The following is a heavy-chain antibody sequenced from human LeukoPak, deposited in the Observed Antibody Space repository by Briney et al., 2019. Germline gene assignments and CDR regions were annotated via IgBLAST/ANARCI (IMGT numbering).Heavy chain of an antibody. CDR1: RYTFTSYV. CDR3: ARLGSSSFD. CDR2: INAGNGNT. J-gene: IGHJ4*02. V-gene: IGHV1-3*01. D-gene: IGHD6-6*01. Sequence: ASVKVSCKASRYTFTSYVMHWVRQAPGQKLEWMGWINAGNGNTKYSQKFQGRVTMTRDTSISTAYMELSRLRVDDSAVYYCARLGSSSFDWGQGSLVTVSS.